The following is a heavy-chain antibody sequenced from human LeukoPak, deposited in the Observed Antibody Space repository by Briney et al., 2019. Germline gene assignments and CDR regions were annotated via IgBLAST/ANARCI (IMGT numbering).Heavy chain of an antibody. D-gene: IGHD3-22*01. J-gene: IGHJ4*02. CDR1: GFTFINCA. Sequence: GSLRLSCAASGFTFINCAMNWVRQAPGKGLEWIGYINHSGSTKYNPSLKSRGTISVDMSRNQFYLKLSSVTAADTAVYYCARALDYYDIRVWDYWGQGTLVTVSS. CDR2: INHSGST. CDR3: ARALDYYDIRVWDY. V-gene: IGHV4-59*01.